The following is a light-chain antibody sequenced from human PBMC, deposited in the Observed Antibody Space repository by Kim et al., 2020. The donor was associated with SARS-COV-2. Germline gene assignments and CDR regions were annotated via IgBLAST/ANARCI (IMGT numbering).Light chain of an antibody. V-gene: IGKV3-11*01. J-gene: IGKJ5*01. Sequence: PGERATLSCRASQSVSSYLAWYQQKPGQAPRLLIYDASNRATGIPARFSGSGSGTDFTLTISSLEPEDFAVYYCQQRHSWPITFGQGTRLEI. CDR2: DAS. CDR1: QSVSSY. CDR3: QQRHSWPIT.